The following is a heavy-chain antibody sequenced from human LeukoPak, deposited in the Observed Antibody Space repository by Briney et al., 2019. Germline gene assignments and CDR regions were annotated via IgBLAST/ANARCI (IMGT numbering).Heavy chain of an antibody. CDR3: AKDRQSHTGLGAFDI. CDR1: GFTVRDSY. J-gene: IGHJ3*02. D-gene: IGHD2-8*02. Sequence: PGESLRLSCAASGFTVRDSYMSWVRQAPGKGLEWVSSVDDTSTYTYYADSVKGRFTISRDNSKNTLFLQMKSLRAEDTAVYYCAKDRQSHTGLGAFDIWGQGTMVTVSS. V-gene: IGHV3-23*01. CDR2: VDDTSTYT.